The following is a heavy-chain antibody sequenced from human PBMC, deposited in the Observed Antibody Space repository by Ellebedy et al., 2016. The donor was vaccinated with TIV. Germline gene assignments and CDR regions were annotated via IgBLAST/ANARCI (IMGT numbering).Heavy chain of an antibody. J-gene: IGHJ6*02. CDR3: ARGPTDTAKYSYYGMDV. Sequence: PSETLSLTCTVSDGSISTYYWSWIRQPPGKGLEWIGSVYHSGDTKYSPSLKSRVTMSVDTSKGQISLKLTSVSAADTAVYYCARGPTDTAKYSYYGMDVWGQGATVIVSS. V-gene: IGHV4-59*01. D-gene: IGHD5-18*01. CDR1: DGSISTYY. CDR2: VYHSGDT.